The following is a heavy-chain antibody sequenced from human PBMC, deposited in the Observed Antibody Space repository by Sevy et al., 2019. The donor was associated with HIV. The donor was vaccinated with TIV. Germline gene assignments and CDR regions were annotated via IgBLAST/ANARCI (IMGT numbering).Heavy chain of an antibody. CDR3: ARHASGYCSGGSCLKYYYYGMDV. J-gene: IGHJ6*02. D-gene: IGHD2-15*01. V-gene: IGHV5-51*01. CDR2: IYPGDSDT. Sequence: GESLKISCKGSGYSFTSYWIGWVRQMPGKGLEWMGIIYPGDSDTRYSPSFQDQVTISADKSISTAYLQWSSLKASDTAMYYCARHASGYCSGGSCLKYYYYGMDVWGQGTTVTVSS. CDR1: GYSFTSYW.